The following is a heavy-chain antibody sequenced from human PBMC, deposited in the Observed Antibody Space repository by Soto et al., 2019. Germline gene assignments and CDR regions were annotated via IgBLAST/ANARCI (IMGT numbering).Heavy chain of an antibody. Sequence: SPGHSCAASPFTLRSIAMHWGGRAPGKGLEWVPTTGYEGLNTFYGGSVRGRFSISRDTSKNTLFLQMDSLKTEDTAVYFCVKASWGLRDHFDSWGRGTLVTVSS. CDR1: PFTLRSIA. CDR3: VKASWGLRDHFDS. D-gene: IGHD7-27*01. J-gene: IGHJ5*01. CDR2: TGYEGLNT. V-gene: IGHV3-30-3*02.